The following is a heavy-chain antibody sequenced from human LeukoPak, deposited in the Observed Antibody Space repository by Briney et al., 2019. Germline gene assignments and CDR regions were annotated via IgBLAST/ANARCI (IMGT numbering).Heavy chain of an antibody. CDR3: ARGRVLLGDAFDI. D-gene: IGHD3-10*01. V-gene: IGHV3-21*01. Sequence: PGGSLRFSCAASGFTFSSHSMNWVRQAPGKGLEWVSSISSSSSHIYYADSVKGRFTISRDNAKNSLYLQMNSLRAEDTAVYYCARGRVLLGDAFDIWGQGTMVTVSS. J-gene: IGHJ3*02. CDR2: ISSSSSHI. CDR1: GFTFSSHS.